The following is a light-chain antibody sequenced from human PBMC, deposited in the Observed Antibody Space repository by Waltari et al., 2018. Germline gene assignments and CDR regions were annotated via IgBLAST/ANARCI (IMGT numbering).Light chain of an antibody. Sequence: DIQMTKTPYSLSASVGDRVTSTCRASQSISSYLNWYQQKPGKAPKLLIYAASSLQSGVPSRFSGSGSGTDFTLTISSLQPEDFATYYCQQSYSTPPFTFGPGTKVDIK. CDR3: QQSYSTPPFT. CDR1: QSISSY. CDR2: AAS. V-gene: IGKV1-39*01. J-gene: IGKJ3*01.